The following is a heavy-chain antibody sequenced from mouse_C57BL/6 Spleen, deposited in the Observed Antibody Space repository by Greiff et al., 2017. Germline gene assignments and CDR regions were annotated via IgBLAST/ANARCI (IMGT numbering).Heavy chain of an antibody. Sequence: QVQLKQPGAELVRPGTSVKLSCKASGYTFTSYWMHWVKQRPGQGLEWIGVIDPSDSYTNYNQKFKGKATLTVDTSSSTAYMQRSSLTSEDSAVYYCARNYSNMDYWGQGTSVTVSS. V-gene: IGHV1-59*01. CDR1: GYTFTSYW. CDR2: IDPSDSYT. D-gene: IGHD2-5*01. J-gene: IGHJ4*01. CDR3: ARNYSNMDY.